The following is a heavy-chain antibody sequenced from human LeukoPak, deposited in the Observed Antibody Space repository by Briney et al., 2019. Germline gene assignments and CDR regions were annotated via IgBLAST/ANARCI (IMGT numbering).Heavy chain of an antibody. CDR2: IHTSGST. CDR3: ARHVWGSRWDAFDI. CDR1: GGSISTYY. J-gene: IGHJ3*02. Sequence: TSETLSLTCSVSGGSISTYYGSWIRQSAGKGLEWIGRIHTSGSTNYNPSLKSRVTMSVDTSKNQFSLKLSSVTAADTAVYYCARHVWGSRWDAFDIWGQGTMVTVSS. V-gene: IGHV4-4*07. D-gene: IGHD4-23*01.